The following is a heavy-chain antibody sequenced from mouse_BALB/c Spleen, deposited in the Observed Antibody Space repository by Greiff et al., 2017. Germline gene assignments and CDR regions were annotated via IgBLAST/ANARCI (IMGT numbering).Heavy chain of an antibody. CDR1: GFTFSDYY. CDR3: AREGSGFAY. J-gene: IGHJ3*01. V-gene: IGHV5-4*02. Sequence: EVQLVESGGGLVKPGGSLKLSCAASGFTFSDYYMYWVRQTPEKRLEWVATISDGGSYTYYPDSVKGRFTISRDNAKNNLYLQMSSLKSEDTAMYYCAREGSGFAYWGQGTLVTVSA. CDR2: ISDGGSYT. D-gene: IGHD3-1*01.